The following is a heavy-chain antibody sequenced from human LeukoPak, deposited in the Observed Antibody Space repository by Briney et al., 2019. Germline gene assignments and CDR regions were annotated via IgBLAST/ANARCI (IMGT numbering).Heavy chain of an antibody. J-gene: IGHJ6*03. CDR3: ARVPLQLYSSGWTGPAGSYYYYYMDV. CDR2: TYYRSKWYN. Sequence: SQTLSLTCAISGDSVSSNSAAWNWIRQSPSRGLEWLGRTYYRSKWYNDYAVSVKSRITINPDTSKNQFSLQLNSVTPEDTAVYYCARVPLQLYSSGWTGPAGSYYYYYMDVWGKGTTVTVSS. D-gene: IGHD6-19*01. CDR1: GDSVSSNSAA. V-gene: IGHV6-1*01.